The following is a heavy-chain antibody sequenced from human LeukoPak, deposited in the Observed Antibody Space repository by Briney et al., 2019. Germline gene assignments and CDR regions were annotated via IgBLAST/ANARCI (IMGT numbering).Heavy chain of an antibody. CDR2: VNSDGSST. Sequence: GGSLRLSCAASGFAFSSYWLHWVRQAPGKGLVWVSRVNSDGSSTNYANSVEGRFTVSRDNAKNTLFLQMNSLRVEDTALYYCAKGPDKSYYFYYMDVWGKGTTVTVSS. D-gene: IGHD3-9*01. V-gene: IGHV3-74*01. J-gene: IGHJ6*03. CDR3: AKGPDKSYYFYYMDV. CDR1: GFAFSSYW.